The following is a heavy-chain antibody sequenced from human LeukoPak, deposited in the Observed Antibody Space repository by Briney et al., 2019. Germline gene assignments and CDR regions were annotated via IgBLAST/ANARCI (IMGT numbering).Heavy chain of an antibody. J-gene: IGHJ4*02. Sequence: GGSLRLSCAASGFTVSSNYMSWVRQAPGKGLEWVSVIYSGGSTYYADSVKGRFTISRDNSKNTLYLQMNSLRAEDTAVYYCARKFTSSRRFDHWGQETLVTVSS. CDR2: IYSGGST. CDR1: GFTVSSNY. V-gene: IGHV3-66*01. CDR3: ARKFTSSRRFDH. D-gene: IGHD2-2*01.